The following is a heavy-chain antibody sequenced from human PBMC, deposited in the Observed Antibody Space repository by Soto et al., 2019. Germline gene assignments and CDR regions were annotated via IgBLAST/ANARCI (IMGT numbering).Heavy chain of an antibody. V-gene: IGHV3-23*01. CDR1: GFTFSSYA. CDR2: ISGSGCST. D-gene: IGHD6-19*01. Sequence: GGSLRLSCAASGFTFSSYAMRLVRQAPGKGLECVSAISGSGCSTYYADSVKGRFTISRDNSKDTLYLQMNSLRAEDTAVYYCARHSSGWSLDYWGQGTLVTVSS. J-gene: IGHJ4*02. CDR3: ARHSSGWSLDY.